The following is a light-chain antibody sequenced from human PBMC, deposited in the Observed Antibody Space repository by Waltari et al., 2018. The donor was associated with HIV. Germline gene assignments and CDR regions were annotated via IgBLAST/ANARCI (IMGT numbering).Light chain of an antibody. CDR2: GAS. V-gene: IGKV1-9*01. CDR3: QQLNVYPT. J-gene: IGKJ3*01. Sequence: DIQLTQSPSFLPESEADRVTITGRASQGISSYLAWYQQKLGKAPKLLIYGASTLPGGVPSRFSGSGSGTEFTLTISSLQPEDFATYYCQQLNVYPTFGPGTKVDFK. CDR1: QGISSY.